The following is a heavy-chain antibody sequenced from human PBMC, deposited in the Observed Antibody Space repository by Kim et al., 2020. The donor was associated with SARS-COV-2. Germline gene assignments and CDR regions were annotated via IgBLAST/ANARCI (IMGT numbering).Heavy chain of an antibody. V-gene: IGHV4-39*02. CDR2: IYYSGST. D-gene: IGHD6-6*01. CDR1: GGSISSSSYY. CDR3: AREGSRSWTPRMDV. Sequence: SETLSLTCTVSGGSISSSSYYWGWIRQPPGKGLEWIGSIYYSGSTYYNPSLKSRVTISVDTSKNQFSLQLSSVTAADTAVYYCAREGSRSWTPRMDVWGQGATVTVSS. J-gene: IGHJ6*02.